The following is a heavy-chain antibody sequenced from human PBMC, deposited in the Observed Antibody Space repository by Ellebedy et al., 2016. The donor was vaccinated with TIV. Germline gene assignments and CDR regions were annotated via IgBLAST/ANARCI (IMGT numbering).Heavy chain of an antibody. Sequence: ASVKVSCXASGYTFTSYGISWVRQAPGQGLEWMGWISAYNGNTNYAQKLQGRVTMTTDTSTSTAYMELRSLRSDDTAVYYCARGPGRIIVVVPAATNDYWGQGTLVTVSS. V-gene: IGHV1-18*01. D-gene: IGHD2-2*01. CDR1: GYTFTSYG. CDR2: ISAYNGNT. CDR3: ARGPGRIIVVVPAATNDY. J-gene: IGHJ4*02.